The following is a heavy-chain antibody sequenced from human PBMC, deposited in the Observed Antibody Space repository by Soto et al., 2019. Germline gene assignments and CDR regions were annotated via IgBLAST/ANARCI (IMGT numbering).Heavy chain of an antibody. V-gene: IGHV1-2*04. CDR1: GYTFTGYY. CDR3: ARSWYSSSWDILGIYYSYYGIYV. J-gene: IGHJ6*02. D-gene: IGHD6-13*01. CDR2: INPNSGGT. Sequence: ASVKVSCKASGYTFTGYYMHWVRQAPGKGLEWMGWINPNSGGTNYAKKFQGWITMTRDTSISTAYMGLSRLRSDDTAVCYCARSWYSSSWDILGIYYSYYGIYVWGQGTTVTVSS.